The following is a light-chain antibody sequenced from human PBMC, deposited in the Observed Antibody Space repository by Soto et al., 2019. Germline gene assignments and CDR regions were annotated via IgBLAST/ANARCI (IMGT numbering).Light chain of an antibody. CDR2: GAS. J-gene: IGKJ4*01. Sequence: EIVMTQSPATLSVSPGERATLSCRASQSVSSNLAWYQQKPGQAPRLLIYGASTSATGIPARFSGSGSGTEFTLTISSLQSEDFAVYYCQQYNKWPTFGGGTKVEIK. CDR3: QQYNKWPT. V-gene: IGKV3-15*01. CDR1: QSVSSN.